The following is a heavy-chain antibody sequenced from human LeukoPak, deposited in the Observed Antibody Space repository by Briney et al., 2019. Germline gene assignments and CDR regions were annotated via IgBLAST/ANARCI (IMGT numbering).Heavy chain of an antibody. J-gene: IGHJ4*02. V-gene: IGHV3-23*01. Sequence: PGGSLRLSCAASGFTFSSYAMSWVRQAPGKGLEWVSAISGSGGSTYYADSVKGRFTISRDNSKNTLYLQMNSLRAEDTAVYYCAKSIAAAGTRGRVWFDYWGQGTLVTVSS. D-gene: IGHD6-13*01. CDR1: GFTFSSYA. CDR2: ISGSGGST. CDR3: AKSIAAAGTRGRVWFDY.